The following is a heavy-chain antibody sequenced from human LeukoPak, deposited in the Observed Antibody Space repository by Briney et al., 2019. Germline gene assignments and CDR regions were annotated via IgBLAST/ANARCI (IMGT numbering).Heavy chain of an antibody. CDR2: LYYSGST. CDR1: GGSISNYY. V-gene: IGHV4-59*01. J-gene: IGHJ5*02. CDR3: ASLRAPRYNWFDP. Sequence: SETLSLTCTVSGGSISNYYWTWIRQPPGKGLECIGYLYYSGSTNYNPSLKSRVTISVNTSKNQYSLKLSSVTAANTAVYYCASLRAPRYNWFDPWGQGTLVTVSS.